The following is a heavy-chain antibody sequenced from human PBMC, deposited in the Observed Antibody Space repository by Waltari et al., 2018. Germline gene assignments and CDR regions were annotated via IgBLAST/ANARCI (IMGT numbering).Heavy chain of an antibody. CDR3: ARDPGPIVGAPDL. J-gene: IGHJ5*02. CDR2: FNPKNGDS. D-gene: IGHD1-26*01. CDR1: GYTFTDYH. Sequence: QEQLVQSGSEVKKPGASVRVPCQASGYTFTDYHLHWFRQTPGQGFEWMGWFNPKNGDSNSAEKFRGRVTMTRDTSINTVYLDLSGLRSDDTAVFFCARDPGPIVGAPDLWGQGTLVTVSS. V-gene: IGHV1-2*02.